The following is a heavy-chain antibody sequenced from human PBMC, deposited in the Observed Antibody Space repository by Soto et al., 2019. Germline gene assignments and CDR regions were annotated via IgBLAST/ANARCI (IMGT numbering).Heavy chain of an antibody. Sequence: GGSLRLSCAASGFTFSSYAMHWVRQAPGKGLEWVAVMSYDGSNKYYADSVKGRFTISRDNSKNTLYLQMNSLRAEDTAVYYCARVDYYDSSGQLIAYWGQGTLVTVSS. V-gene: IGHV3-30-3*01. J-gene: IGHJ4*02. CDR1: GFTFSSYA. D-gene: IGHD3-22*01. CDR2: MSYDGSNK. CDR3: ARVDYYDSSGQLIAY.